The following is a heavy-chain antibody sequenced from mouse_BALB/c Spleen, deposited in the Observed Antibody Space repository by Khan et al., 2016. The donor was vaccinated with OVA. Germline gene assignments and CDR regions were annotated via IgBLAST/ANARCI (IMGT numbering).Heavy chain of an antibody. Sequence: QVQLKESGPGLVAPSQTLSITCTVSGFSISNYGVHWVRQPPGKGLEWLGEICAGGSTNHNSALMSSLSISKYKSKNHGFLKMNSLHTDDTATYYCARAIYNGAWFAYWGQGTLVTVSA. J-gene: IGHJ3*01. CDR2: ICAGGST. D-gene: IGHD1-3*01. CDR3: ARAIYNGAWFAY. V-gene: IGHV2-9*02. CDR1: GFSISNYG.